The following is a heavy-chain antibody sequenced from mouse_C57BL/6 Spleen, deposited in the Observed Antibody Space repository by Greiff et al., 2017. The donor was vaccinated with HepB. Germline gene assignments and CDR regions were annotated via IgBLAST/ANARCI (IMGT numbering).Heavy chain of an antibody. V-gene: IGHV5-4*01. Sequence: EVQGVESGGGLVKPGGSLKLSCAASGFTFSSYAMSWVRQTPEKRLEWVATISDGGSYTYYPDNVKGRFTISRDNAKNNLYLQMSHLKAEDTAMYYCARDGGYYGWYFDVWGTGTTGTVSS. CDR2: ISDGGSYT. CDR3: ARDGGYYGWYFDV. CDR1: GFTFSSYA. J-gene: IGHJ1*03. D-gene: IGHD1-1*01.